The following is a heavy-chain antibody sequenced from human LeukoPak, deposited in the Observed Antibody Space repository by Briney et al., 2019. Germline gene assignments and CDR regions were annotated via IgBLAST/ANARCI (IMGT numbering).Heavy chain of an antibody. J-gene: IGHJ4*02. Sequence: GGSLRLSCAASGSSFSSYAMNWVRQAPGKGLEWVSAITGSGSGTYYADSVKGRFTISRDNSKNTLYLQMNSLRAEDTAVYYCAKTNNRWELNYWGQGTLVTVPS. CDR2: ITGSGSGT. D-gene: IGHD1-26*01. V-gene: IGHV3-23*01. CDR1: GSSFSSYA. CDR3: AKTNNRWELNY.